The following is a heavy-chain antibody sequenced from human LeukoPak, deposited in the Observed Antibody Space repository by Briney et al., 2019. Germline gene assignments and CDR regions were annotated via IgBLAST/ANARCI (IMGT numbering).Heavy chain of an antibody. J-gene: IGHJ4*02. CDR2: IKQDGSEK. CDR1: GFTFSSYW. Sequence: QAGGSLRLSCAASGFTFSSYWMSWVRQAPGKGLEWVANIKQDGSEKYYVDSVKGRFTISRDNAKNSLYLQMNSLRAEDTAVYYCARATRDPYGSGSYYYDYWGQGTLVTVSS. V-gene: IGHV3-7*01. D-gene: IGHD3-10*01. CDR3: ARATRDPYGSGSYYYDY.